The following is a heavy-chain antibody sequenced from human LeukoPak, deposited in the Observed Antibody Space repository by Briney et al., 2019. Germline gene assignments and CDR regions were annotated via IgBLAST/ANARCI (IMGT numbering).Heavy chain of an antibody. CDR1: GYTFTSYG. Sequence: ASVKVSCKASGYTFTSYGISWVRQAPGQGLEWMGWISAYNGNTNYAQKLQGRVTMTTDTSTSTAYMELWSLRSDDTAVYYCARGGGHELYCSSTSCYYYYGMDVWGQGTTVTVSS. J-gene: IGHJ6*02. D-gene: IGHD2-2*01. CDR3: ARGGGHELYCSSTSCYYYYGMDV. CDR2: ISAYNGNT. V-gene: IGHV1-18*01.